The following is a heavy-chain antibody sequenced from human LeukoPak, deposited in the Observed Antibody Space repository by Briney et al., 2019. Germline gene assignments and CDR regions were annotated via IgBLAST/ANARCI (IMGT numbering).Heavy chain of an antibody. Sequence: SETLSLTCTVSGGSISSYYWSWFRQPPGKGLGWIGYIYYSGSTNYNPSLKSRVTISVDTSKNQFSLKLSSVTAADTAVYYSARSIVVVVADLAAFDICGQGTMVTVSS. D-gene: IGHD2-15*01. V-gene: IGHV4-59*01. CDR2: IYYSGST. CDR1: GGSISSYY. CDR3: ARSIVVVVADLAAFDI. J-gene: IGHJ3*02.